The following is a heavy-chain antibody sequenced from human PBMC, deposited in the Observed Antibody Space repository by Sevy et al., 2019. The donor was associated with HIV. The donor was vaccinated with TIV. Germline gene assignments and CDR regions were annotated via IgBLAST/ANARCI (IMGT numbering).Heavy chain of an antibody. D-gene: IGHD3-22*01. CDR3: ARDQYYYDSSGYRYYYYGMDV. J-gene: IGHJ6*02. V-gene: IGHV3-30*04. Sequence: GSLRLSCAASGFTFSSYAMHWVRQAPGKGLEWVAVISYDGSNKYYADSVKGRFTISRDNSKNTLYLQMNSLRAEDTAVYYCARDQYYYDSSGYRYYYYGMDVWGQGTTVTVSS. CDR1: GFTFSSYA. CDR2: ISYDGSNK.